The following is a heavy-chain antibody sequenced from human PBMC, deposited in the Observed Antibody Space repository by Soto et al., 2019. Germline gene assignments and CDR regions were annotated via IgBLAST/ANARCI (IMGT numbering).Heavy chain of an antibody. CDR3: ARHGNLPLAGTGFDS. J-gene: IGHJ4*02. V-gene: IGHV4-4*02. CDR1: GASISSTYW. Sequence: PSETLSLTCFVSGASISSTYWWSWVRQTPGKRLEWIWQIYHTGTTSYNPSLKNRVTISLDKSNNQFSLRLTSMTAADTAVYYCARHGNLPLAGTGFDSWGRGTLVTVSS. D-gene: IGHD6-19*01. CDR2: IYHTGTT.